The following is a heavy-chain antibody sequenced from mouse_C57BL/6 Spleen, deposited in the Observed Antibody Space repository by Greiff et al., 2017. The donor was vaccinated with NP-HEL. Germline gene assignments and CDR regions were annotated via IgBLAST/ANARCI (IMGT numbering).Heavy chain of an antibody. CDR3: ARWSYGNYERGFDY. Sequence: VKLMESGAELVIPGASVKLSCQASGYTFTSYWMHWVKPRPGQGLEWIGEIDPSDSYTNYNQKFKGKSTLTVDKSSSTAYMQLSSLTSEDSAVYYCARWSYGNYERGFDYWGQGTTLTVSS. V-gene: IGHV1-69*01. D-gene: IGHD2-1*01. CDR2: IDPSDSYT. CDR1: GYTFTSYW. J-gene: IGHJ2*01.